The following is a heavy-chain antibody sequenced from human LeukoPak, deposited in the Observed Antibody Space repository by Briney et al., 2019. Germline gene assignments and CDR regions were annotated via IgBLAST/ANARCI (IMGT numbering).Heavy chain of an antibody. CDR3: AKDDAWLQYGN. CDR1: GFTFSSYA. V-gene: IGHV3-23*01. CDR2: ISGSGGST. J-gene: IGHJ4*02. Sequence: GGSLRLSCAASGFTFSSYAMSWVRQAPGKGLEWVSAISGSGGSTYYADSVKGRFTISRDNSKSTLYLQMNSLRAEDTAVYYCAKDDAWLQYGNWGRGTLVTVSS. D-gene: IGHD5-24*01.